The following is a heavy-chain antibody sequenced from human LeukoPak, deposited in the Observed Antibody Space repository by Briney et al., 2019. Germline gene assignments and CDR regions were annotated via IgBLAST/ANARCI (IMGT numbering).Heavy chain of an antibody. V-gene: IGHV3-9*01. CDR1: GFTFDDYA. J-gene: IGHJ3*02. CDR2: ISWNSGSI. CDR3: AKDIQQLVTDAFDI. D-gene: IGHD6-13*01. Sequence: PGGSLRLSCAASGFTFDDYAMHWVRQAPGKGLEWVSAISWNSGSIGYADSVKGRFTISRDNAKNSLYLQMNSLRAEDTALYYCAKDIQQLVTDAFDIWGQGTMVTVSS.